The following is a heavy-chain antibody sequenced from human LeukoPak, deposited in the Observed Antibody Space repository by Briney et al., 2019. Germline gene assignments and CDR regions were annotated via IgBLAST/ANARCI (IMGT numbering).Heavy chain of an antibody. J-gene: IGHJ4*02. CDR3: ARVRCSSNSCFPDY. D-gene: IGHD2-2*01. CDR2: IKQDGSDK. CDR1: GFTFSTYW. V-gene: IGHV3-7*01. Sequence: QPGGSLRLSCAASGFTFSTYWMSWVRQAPGEGLEWVANIKQDGSDKYYVDSVKGRFTISRDNAKNSLFLQMNSLRAEDTAVYYCARVRCSSNSCFPDYRGQGTLVTVSS.